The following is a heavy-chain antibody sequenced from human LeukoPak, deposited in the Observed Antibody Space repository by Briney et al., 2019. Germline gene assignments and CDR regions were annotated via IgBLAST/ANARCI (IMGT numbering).Heavy chain of an antibody. D-gene: IGHD2-21*01. CDR2: INNDGSST. V-gene: IGHV3-74*01. CDR3: ASRHCSGGDCYFAGADPFDH. J-gene: IGHJ4*02. Sequence: PGGSLRLSCAASGFIFSDHWMHWVRQAPGKGLVWLSRINNDGSSTIYADSEKGRFTFSRDNAENTLFLEMSSLRVEDTAVYYCASRHCSGGDCYFAGADPFDHWGQGTLVTVSS. CDR1: GFIFSDHW.